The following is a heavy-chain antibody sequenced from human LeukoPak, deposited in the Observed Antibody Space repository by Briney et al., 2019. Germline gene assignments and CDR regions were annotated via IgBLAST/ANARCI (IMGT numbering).Heavy chain of an antibody. D-gene: IGHD3-10*01. V-gene: IGHV4-39*01. CDR3: ARTGVTMVRGVIQTPFDY. J-gene: IGHJ4*02. CDR1: GGSISSSSYY. Sequence: SETLSLTCTVSGGSISSSSYYWGWIRQPPGKGLEWIGSIYYSGSTYYNPSLKSRVTISVDTSKNQFSLKLSSVTAADTAVYYCARTGVTMVRGVIQTPFDYWGQGTLVTVSS. CDR2: IYYSGST.